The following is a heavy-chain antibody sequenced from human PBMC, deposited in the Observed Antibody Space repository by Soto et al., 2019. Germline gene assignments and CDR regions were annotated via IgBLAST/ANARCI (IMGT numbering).Heavy chain of an antibody. V-gene: IGHV2-70*11. CDR1: GFSLSTSGMC. J-gene: IGHJ4*02. D-gene: IGHD4-17*01. Sequence: SGPTLVNPTQTLTLTCTFSGFSLSTSGMCVSWIRQPPGKALEWLARIDWDDDKYYSTSLKTRLTISKDTSKNQVVLTMTNMDPVDTATYYCARITYGDYAPGFDYWGQGTLVTVAS. CDR2: IDWDDDK. CDR3: ARITYGDYAPGFDY.